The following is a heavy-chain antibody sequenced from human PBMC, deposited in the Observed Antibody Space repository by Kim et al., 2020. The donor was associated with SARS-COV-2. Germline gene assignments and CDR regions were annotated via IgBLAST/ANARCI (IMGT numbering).Heavy chain of an antibody. J-gene: IGHJ1*01. CDR1: GFTFSSYG. D-gene: IGHD2-15*01. V-gene: IGHV3-33*01. Sequence: GGSLRLSCAASGFTFSSYGMHWVRQAPGKGLEWVAVIWYDGSNKYYADSVKGRFTISRDNSKNTLYLQMNSLRAEDTAVYYCASEGLHLQHWGQGTLVTVSS. CDR3: ASEGLHLQH. CDR2: IWYDGSNK.